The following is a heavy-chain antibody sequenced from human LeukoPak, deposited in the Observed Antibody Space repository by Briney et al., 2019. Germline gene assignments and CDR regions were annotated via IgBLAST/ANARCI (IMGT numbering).Heavy chain of an antibody. CDR2: INPNNGGT. Sequence: ASVEVSCKASGYTFTGYYMHWVRQAPGQGLEWMGWINPNNGGTNYAQKFQGRVTMTRDTSISTAYMELSGLRSDDTAVYYCAARRWGDGYWGQGTLVTVSS. V-gene: IGHV1-2*02. D-gene: IGHD4-23*01. CDR3: AARRWGDGY. J-gene: IGHJ4*02. CDR1: GYTFTGYY.